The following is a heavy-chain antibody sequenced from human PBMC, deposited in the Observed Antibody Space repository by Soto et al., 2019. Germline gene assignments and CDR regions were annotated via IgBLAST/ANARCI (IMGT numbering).Heavy chain of an antibody. V-gene: IGHV3-30-3*02. Sequence: QVQLVESGGGVGQPGRSLRLSCAASGFSFDTYAMYWVRQAPGKGLEWVAVISYDGSSKYYADSVKGRFTISRDNSKNTMFLQMNSLRPEDTAVYYCANEGYWGQGTLVIVSS. CDR2: ISYDGSSK. CDR3: ANEGY. CDR1: GFSFDTYA. J-gene: IGHJ4*02.